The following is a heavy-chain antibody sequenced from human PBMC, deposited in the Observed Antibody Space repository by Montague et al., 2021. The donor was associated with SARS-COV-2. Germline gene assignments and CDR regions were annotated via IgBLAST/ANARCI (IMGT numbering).Heavy chain of an antibody. CDR3: ARINWSGLPYFDN. J-gene: IGHJ4*02. CDR1: GGSISSHY. CDR2: IYSSGAT. D-gene: IGHD1-20*01. V-gene: IGHV4-59*08. Sequence: SETLSLTCTVSGGSISSHYWSWVRQTPGKGLEWTGYIYSSGATNYSPSLRGRVTMSIDTSKNQFSLRLTSVTATGTAVYYCARINWSGLPYFDNWGQGTLVTVSS.